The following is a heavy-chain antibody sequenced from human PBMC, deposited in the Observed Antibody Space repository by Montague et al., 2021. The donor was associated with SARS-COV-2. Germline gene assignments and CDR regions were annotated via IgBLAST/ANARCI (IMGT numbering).Heavy chain of an antibody. Sequence: CAISGDSVAGNRATWNEVRQEPSRDEQWLGRTYYRYRWYNDYAVSVRGRVTINPDTSKNQFSLQLNSVTPEDTAIYYCTSGREGNYNVMDVWGQGTTVTVSS. CDR1: GDSVAGNRAT. J-gene: IGHJ6*02. CDR3: TSGREGNYNVMDV. CDR2: TYYRYRWYN. V-gene: IGHV6-1*01. D-gene: IGHD1-1*01.